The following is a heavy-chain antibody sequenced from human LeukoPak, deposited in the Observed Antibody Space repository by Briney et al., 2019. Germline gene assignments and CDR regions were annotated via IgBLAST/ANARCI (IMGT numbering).Heavy chain of an antibody. CDR1: VLTFKNYG. CDR2: IRYDETAT. J-gene: IGHJ5*02. V-gene: IGHV3-30*02. Sequence: PGGSLRLSCVASVLTFKNYGMHWVRQAPGKGLEWVSHIRYDETATYYADSVKGRFAISRDISQNTVYLQMNSLRAEDTAVYYCAREGFDPWGQGTLVTVSS. CDR3: AREGFDP.